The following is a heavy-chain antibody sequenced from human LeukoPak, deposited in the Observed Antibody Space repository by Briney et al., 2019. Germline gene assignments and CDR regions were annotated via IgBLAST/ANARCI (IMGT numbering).Heavy chain of an antibody. J-gene: IGHJ4*02. CDR1: GFTFRSYA. V-gene: IGHV3-23*01. Sequence: GGSLRLSCAASGFTFRSYAMNWVRQSPGKGLEWVSSISYGDGTAFYAGSVKGRFTVSRDNSRSTLYLQMASLRAEETAVYYCAKDRGYTGYDSGGIDFWGQGTLVTVSS. CDR2: ISYGDGTA. D-gene: IGHD5-12*01. CDR3: AKDRGYTGYDSGGIDF.